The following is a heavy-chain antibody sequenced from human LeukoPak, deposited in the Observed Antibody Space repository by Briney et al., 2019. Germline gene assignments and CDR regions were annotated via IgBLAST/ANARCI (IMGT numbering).Heavy chain of an antibody. J-gene: IGHJ4*02. CDR1: GGSFSGYY. CDR3: ARDRDADY. CDR2: INHSGST. D-gene: IGHD2-21*01. Sequence: SETLSLTCAVYGGSFSGYYWSWIRQPPGKGLEWIGEINHSGSTNYNPSLKSRVTISVDTSKNQFSLKLSSVTAADTAVYYCARDRDADYWGQGTLVTVSS. V-gene: IGHV4-34*01.